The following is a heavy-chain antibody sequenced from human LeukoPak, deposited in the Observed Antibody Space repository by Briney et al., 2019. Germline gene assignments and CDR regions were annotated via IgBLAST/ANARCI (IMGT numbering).Heavy chain of an antibody. CDR2: INAGDGNT. D-gene: IGHD6-13*01. CDR1: GYTFTSYA. V-gene: IGHV1-3*01. CDR3: ASRTSSSWYFACFDY. J-gene: IGHJ4*02. Sequence: GASVKVSCKASGYTFTSYAMHWVRQAPGQRLEWMGWINAGDGNTKYSQKFQGGVTITRDTSASTAYMELSSLRSEDTAVYYCASRTSSSWYFACFDYWGQGTLVTVSS.